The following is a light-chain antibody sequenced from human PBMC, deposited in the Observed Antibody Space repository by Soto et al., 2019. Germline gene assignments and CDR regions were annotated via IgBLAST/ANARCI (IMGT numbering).Light chain of an antibody. V-gene: IGKV1-5*03. Sequence: DIQMTQSPSTLSASVGERVTITCRASQSISAWLAWYQQKPGKAPKLLIYKASNVESGVPSRFSGSGSGTEFTRTISSLQPDDFATYYCQQYHSYPLTFGQGTRLEIK. CDR3: QQYHSYPLT. CDR1: QSISAW. CDR2: KAS. J-gene: IGKJ5*01.